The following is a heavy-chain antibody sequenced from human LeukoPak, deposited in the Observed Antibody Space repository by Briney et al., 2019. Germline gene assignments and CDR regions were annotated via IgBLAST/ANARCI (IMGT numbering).Heavy chain of an antibody. CDR2: ITSSSTI. CDR3: ARRRDGYNLVAFDI. D-gene: IGHD5-24*01. V-gene: IGHV3-69-1*01. CDR1: GFTFSTYS. J-gene: IGHJ3*02. Sequence: GGSLRLSCAASGFTFSTYSINWVRQAPGKGLEWVSSITSSSTIYYSDSVKGRFTISRDNTKNSMYLQMNSLRAEDTAVYYCARRRDGYNLVAFDIWGQGTMVSVSS.